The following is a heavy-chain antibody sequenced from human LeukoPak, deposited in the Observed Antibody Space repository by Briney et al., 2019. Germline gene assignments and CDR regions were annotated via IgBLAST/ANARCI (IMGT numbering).Heavy chain of an antibody. CDR2: IKQDGSEK. CDR1: GFTFSSYW. J-gene: IGHJ4*02. V-gene: IGHV3-7*01. D-gene: IGHD3-3*01. Sequence: GGSLRLSCVASGFTFSSYWMSWVRQAPGKGLEWVANIKQDGSEKYYVDSVKGRFTISRDNSKNTLYLQMNSLRAEDTAVYYCAKDQRSLNYDFWSGYSPFDYWGQGTLVTVSS. CDR3: AKDQRSLNYDFWSGYSPFDY.